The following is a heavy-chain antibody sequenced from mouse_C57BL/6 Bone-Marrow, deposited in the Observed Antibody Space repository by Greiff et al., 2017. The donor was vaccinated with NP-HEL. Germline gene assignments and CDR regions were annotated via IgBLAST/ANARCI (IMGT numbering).Heavy chain of an antibody. CDR3: ARDYYYGSDWYFDV. J-gene: IGHJ1*03. CDR1: GFTFSDYY. D-gene: IGHD1-1*01. V-gene: IGHV5-16*01. CDR2: INYDGSST. Sequence: EVMLVESEGGLVQPGSSMKLSCTASGFTFSDYYMAWVRQVPEKGLEWVANINYDGSSTYYLDSLKSRFILSRDNAKNILYLQMSSLKSEDTATYYCARDYYYGSDWYFDVWGTGTTVTVSS.